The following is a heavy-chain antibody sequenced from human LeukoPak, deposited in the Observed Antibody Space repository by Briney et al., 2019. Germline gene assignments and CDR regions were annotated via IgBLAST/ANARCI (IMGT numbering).Heavy chain of an antibody. V-gene: IGHV4-34*01. Sequence: TSETLSLTCAVYGGSFSDYYWSWIRQPPGKGLEWIGEINHSGSTNYNPSLKSRVTISVDTSKNQFSLKLSSVTAADTAVYYCARGGGSYGYYMDVWGKGPTVTVSS. CDR1: GGSFSDYY. J-gene: IGHJ6*03. CDR3: ARGGGSYGYYMDV. D-gene: IGHD5-18*01. CDR2: INHSGST.